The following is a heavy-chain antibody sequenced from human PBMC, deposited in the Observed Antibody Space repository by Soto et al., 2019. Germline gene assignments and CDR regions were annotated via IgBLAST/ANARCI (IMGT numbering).Heavy chain of an antibody. J-gene: IGHJ6*04. Sequence: EVQLVESGGGLVQPGGSLRLSCAASGFTVSSKYMTWVRQAPGKGLEWVSLIQSGGTTYYADSVKGTFTISRDTSDYTLHLQMDSLRVVYTADYYSARDDVLCDGGRCYGMPLDVWGIGTTVTVAP. D-gene: IGHD2-15*01. CDR3: ARDDVLCDGGRCYGMPLDV. CDR1: GFTVSSKY. V-gene: IGHV3-66*01. CDR2: IQSGGTT.